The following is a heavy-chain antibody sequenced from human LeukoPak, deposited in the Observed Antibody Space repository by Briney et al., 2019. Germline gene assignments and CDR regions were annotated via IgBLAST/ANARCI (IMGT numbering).Heavy chain of an antibody. J-gene: IGHJ4*02. CDR2: ISPDGSTT. Sequence: PGGSLRLSCVASRFTFSSYRMHWVRQALGTGLVWVSYISPDGSTTRYADSVKGRFTISRDNAKNRPYLQMNSLRVEDTAVYFCASAWSYWGQGALVTVSS. V-gene: IGHV3-74*01. CDR3: ASAWSY. CDR1: RFTFSSYR. D-gene: IGHD1-1*01.